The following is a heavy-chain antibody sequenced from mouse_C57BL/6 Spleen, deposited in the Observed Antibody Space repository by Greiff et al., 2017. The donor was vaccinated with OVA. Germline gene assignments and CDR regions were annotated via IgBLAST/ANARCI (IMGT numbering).Heavy chain of an antibody. Sequence: VQLQQPGAELVKPGASVKLSCKASGYTFTSYWMQWVKQRPGQGLEWIGEIDPSDSYTNYNQKFKGKATLTVDTSSSTAYMQLSSLTSEDSAVYYCARWGYGNYGAWFAYWGQGTLVTVSA. D-gene: IGHD2-1*01. CDR2: IDPSDSYT. CDR3: ARWGYGNYGAWFAY. CDR1: GYTFTSYW. J-gene: IGHJ3*01. V-gene: IGHV1-50*01.